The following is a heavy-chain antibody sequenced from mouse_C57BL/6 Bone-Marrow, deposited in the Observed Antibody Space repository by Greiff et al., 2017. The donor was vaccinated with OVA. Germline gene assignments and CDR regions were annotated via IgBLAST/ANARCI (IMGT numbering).Heavy chain of an antibody. D-gene: IGHD2-3*01. CDR3: TFDGYYGWYFDV. J-gene: IGHJ1*03. CDR1: GYTFTSYW. CDR2: IYPGNSDT. Sequence: EVQLQQSGTVLATPVSTVKMSCKTSGYTFTSYWMHWVKQRPGQGLEWIGAIYPGNSDTSYNQKFKGKAKLTAVTSASTAYMELSSLTNEDSAVYYCTFDGYYGWYFDVWGTGTTVTVSS. V-gene: IGHV1-5*01.